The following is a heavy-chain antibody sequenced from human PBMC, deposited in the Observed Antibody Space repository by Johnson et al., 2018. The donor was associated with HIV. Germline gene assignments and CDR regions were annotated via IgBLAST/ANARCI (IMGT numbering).Heavy chain of an antibody. Sequence: VQLVESGGGLVQPGGSLRLSCGASAFTFSSNDMKWVRQAPGKGLEWVSPISGSDHSTYSADSVKGRFTISRDNSRNTLYLQMGSLRAEDTAVYYCAKRGSTMIGGAGAFDIWGQGTMVTVSP. J-gene: IGHJ3*02. CDR2: ISGSDHST. CDR1: AFTFSSND. D-gene: IGHD3-22*01. V-gene: IGHV3-23*04. CDR3: AKRGSTMIGGAGAFDI.